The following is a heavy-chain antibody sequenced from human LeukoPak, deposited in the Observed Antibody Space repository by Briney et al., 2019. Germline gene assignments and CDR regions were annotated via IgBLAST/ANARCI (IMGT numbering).Heavy chain of an antibody. CDR2: IYYGGST. V-gene: IGHV4-39*01. J-gene: IGHJ4*02. CDR1: GGSISSSIYY. D-gene: IGHD6-19*01. Sequence: PSETLSLTCSVSGGSISSSIYYWDWIRQPPGKGLEWIRGIYYGGSTYYNPSLKSRVTISVDTSNNQFSLKLSSVTAADTAVYYCARQVITPGVAVAGPLYWGQGPLVTVPS. CDR3: ARQVITPGVAVAGPLY.